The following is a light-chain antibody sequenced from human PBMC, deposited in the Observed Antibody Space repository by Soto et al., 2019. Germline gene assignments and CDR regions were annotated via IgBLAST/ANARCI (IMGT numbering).Light chain of an antibody. CDR1: SNDVGGYNY. V-gene: IGLV2-11*01. CDR2: DVT. Sequence: QSVLTQPRSVSGSPGQSVTISCTGTSNDVGGYNYVSWYQQHPGKAPKLMVYDVTKRPSGVPDRFSGSKSDNTASLTISGLQAEDEADYYCCSYAGSYTYVFGTGTKVTVL. CDR3: CSYAGSYTYV. J-gene: IGLJ1*01.